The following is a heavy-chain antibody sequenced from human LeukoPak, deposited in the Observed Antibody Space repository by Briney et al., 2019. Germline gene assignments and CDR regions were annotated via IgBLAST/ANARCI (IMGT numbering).Heavy chain of an antibody. Sequence: SGPTLVNPTQTLTLTCTFSGFSLSTSGVGVGWIRQPPGKALEWLALIYWDDDKRYSPSLKSRLTITKDTSKNQVVLTMTNMDPVDTATYYCAHRRTNVLRYFDWLSPTSTFDYWGQGTLVTVSS. CDR2: IYWDDDK. J-gene: IGHJ4*02. D-gene: IGHD3-9*01. CDR3: AHRRTNVLRYFDWLSPTSTFDY. CDR1: GFSLSTSGVG. V-gene: IGHV2-5*02.